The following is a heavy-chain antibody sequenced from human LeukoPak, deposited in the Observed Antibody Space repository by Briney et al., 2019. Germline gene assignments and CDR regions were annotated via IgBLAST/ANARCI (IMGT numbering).Heavy chain of an antibody. J-gene: IGHJ4*02. CDR2: ISFDGGNK. Sequence: GGSLRLSCATSGFTFSMSAMHWVRLAPGKGLDWVAVISFDGGNKFYADSVKGRFSISRDNSKNTLYLQMNSLGLDDTAVYFCARCRAGIAAAGFDYWGQGTLVTVSS. CDR3: ARCRAGIAAAGFDY. CDR1: GFTFSMSA. V-gene: IGHV3-30-3*01. D-gene: IGHD6-13*01.